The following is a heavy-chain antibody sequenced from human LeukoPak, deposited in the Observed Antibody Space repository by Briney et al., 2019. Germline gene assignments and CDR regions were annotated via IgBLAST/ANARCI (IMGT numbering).Heavy chain of an antibody. Sequence: GGSLRLSCAASGFTFSSYAMSWVRQAPGKGLEWVSAISGSGGSTYYADSVKGRFTISRDNSKNTLYLQMNSLRAEDTAVYYCAKDGTRYCSGGSCYSTPYWGQGTLVTVSS. D-gene: IGHD2-15*01. CDR3: AKDGTRYCSGGSCYSTPY. J-gene: IGHJ4*02. CDR2: ISGSGGST. V-gene: IGHV3-23*01. CDR1: GFTFSSYA.